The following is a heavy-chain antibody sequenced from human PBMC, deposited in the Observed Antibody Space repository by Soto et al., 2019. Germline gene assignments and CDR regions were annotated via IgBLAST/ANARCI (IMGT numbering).Heavy chain of an antibody. D-gene: IGHD2-15*01. CDR2: IRNKANSYAT. Sequence: LRLSCAAPGFTFSGSSVHWVRQASGKGLEWVGRIRNKANSYATAYAASVRGRFTISRDDSKNTAFLQMNSLNTEDTAVYYCISHSPEDMIRTWGQGTLVTVSS. J-gene: IGHJ4*02. CDR3: ISHSPEDMIRT. V-gene: IGHV3-73*01. CDR1: GFTFSGSS.